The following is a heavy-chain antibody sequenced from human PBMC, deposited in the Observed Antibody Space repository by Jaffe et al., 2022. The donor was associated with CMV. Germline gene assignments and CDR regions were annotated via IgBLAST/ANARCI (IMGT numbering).Heavy chain of an antibody. D-gene: IGHD3-16*01. J-gene: IGHJ4*02. V-gene: IGHV1-3*01. CDR3: ARHGGVGATTAEFDY. CDR1: GYNLSPYP. CDR2: INVGNGKT. Sequence: QVQLVQSGAEVKKPGAAVKVSCKASGYNLSPYPMNWVRQAPGQRPEWLGWINVGNGKTKYSQRFQGRITITRDTSASTIYMDLRGLRSEDTAVYYCARHGGVGATTAEFDYWGQGTLVTVSS.